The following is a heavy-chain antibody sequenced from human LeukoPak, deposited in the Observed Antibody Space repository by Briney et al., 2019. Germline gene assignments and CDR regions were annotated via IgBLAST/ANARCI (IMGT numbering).Heavy chain of an antibody. CDR2: INWNSGNI. D-gene: IGHD6-19*01. CDR3: AKGAMHEAVAGHFDY. Sequence: AGGSLRLSCAASELTFDDYAMHWVRQAPGKGLEWVSGINWNSGNIRYADSVKGRFTISRDNAENSLYLQMNSQRTEDTALYYCAKGAMHEAVAGHFDYWGQGTLVTVSS. J-gene: IGHJ4*02. V-gene: IGHV3-9*01. CDR1: ELTFDDYA.